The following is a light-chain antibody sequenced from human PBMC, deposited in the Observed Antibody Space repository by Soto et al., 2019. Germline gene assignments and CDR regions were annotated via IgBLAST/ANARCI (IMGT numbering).Light chain of an antibody. CDR1: SSDVGSYNY. CDR3: ISYTSSNTLEV. CDR2: EVS. V-gene: IGLV2-14*01. Sequence: QPVLTQPASVSGSPGQSITISCTGTSSDVGSYNYVSWYQQHPGKAPKLMIYEVSNRPSGVSNRFSGSKSGNTASLTISGLQAEDEADYYCISYTSSNTLEVFGGGTKLTVL. J-gene: IGLJ3*02.